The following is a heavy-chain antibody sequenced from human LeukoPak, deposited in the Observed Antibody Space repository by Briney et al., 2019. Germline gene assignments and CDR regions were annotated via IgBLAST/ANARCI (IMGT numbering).Heavy chain of an antibody. CDR1: GGSFSGYY. Sequence: TSETLSLTCAVYGGSFSGYYWSWIRQPPGKGLEWIGEINHSGSTNCNPSLKSRVTISVDTSKNQFSLKLSSVTAADTAVYYCARGRYSGSYYDYWGQGTLVTVSS. CDR3: ARGRYSGSYYDY. D-gene: IGHD1-26*01. J-gene: IGHJ4*02. V-gene: IGHV4-34*01. CDR2: INHSGST.